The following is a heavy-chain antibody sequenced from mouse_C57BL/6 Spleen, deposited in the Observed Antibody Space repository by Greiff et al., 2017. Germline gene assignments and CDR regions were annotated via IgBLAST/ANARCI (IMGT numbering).Heavy chain of an antibody. J-gene: IGHJ3*01. D-gene: IGHD1-1*01. CDR1: GYTFTSYW. CDR3: TRTNYYGSSFAY. CDR2: IYPGNGDT. V-gene: IGHV1-5*01. Sequence: EVQRVESGTVLARPGASVKMSCKTSGYTFTSYWMHWVKQRPGQGLEWIGAIYPGNGDTSYNQKFKGKAKLTAVTSASTAYMELSSLTNEDSAVYYCTRTNYYGSSFAYWGQGTLVTVSA.